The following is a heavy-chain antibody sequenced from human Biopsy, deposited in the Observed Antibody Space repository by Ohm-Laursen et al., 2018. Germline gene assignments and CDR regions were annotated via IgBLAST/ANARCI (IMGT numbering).Heavy chain of an antibody. D-gene: IGHD2-15*01. CDR2: IFDDGAT. Sequence: SDTLSLTCSVSGGSVRGYYWRWIRQTSGPGLAWIGHIFDDGATNYSPSPSLQGRVTLSIDTSENTFSLTLTSLTRADTGVYYCARVRGSGFFAFDIWGRGTTVSVSS. J-gene: IGHJ3*02. CDR3: ARVRGSGFFAFDI. CDR1: GGSVRGYY. V-gene: IGHV4-59*02.